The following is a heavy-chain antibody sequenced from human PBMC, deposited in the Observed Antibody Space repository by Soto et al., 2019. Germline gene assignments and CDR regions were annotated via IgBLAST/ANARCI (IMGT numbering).Heavy chain of an antibody. CDR2: ISWNSGNI. J-gene: IGHJ4*02. D-gene: IGHD3-3*01. Sequence: EVHLVESGGGLVQPGRSLRLSCAASGFTFDDFAMHWVRQVPGKGLEWVSSISWNSGNIVYADSVKGRFTISRDSAKNPLYLQMNSLRTEDTALYYCAKGAVTSIFGYFDYWGQGTLVTVSS. CDR3: AKGAVTSIFGYFDY. CDR1: GFTFDDFA. V-gene: IGHV3-9*01.